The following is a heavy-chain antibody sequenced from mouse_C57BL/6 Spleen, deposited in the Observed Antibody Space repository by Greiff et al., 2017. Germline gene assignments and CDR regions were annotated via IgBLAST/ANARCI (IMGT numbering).Heavy chain of an antibody. CDR1: GYTFTNYW. CDR2: IYPGGGYT. J-gene: IGHJ1*03. CDR3: ARATGIDYWYFDV. V-gene: IGHV1-63*01. Sequence: QVQLQQSGAELVRPGTSVKMSCKASGYTFTNYWIGWAKQRPGHGLEWIGDIYPGGGYTNYNEKFKGKATLTADKSSSTSYMQFSSLTSEDSAIYYCARATGIDYWYFDVWGTGTTVTVSS.